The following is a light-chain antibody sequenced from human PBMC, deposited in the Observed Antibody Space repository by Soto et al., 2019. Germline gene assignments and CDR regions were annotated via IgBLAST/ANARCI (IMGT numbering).Light chain of an antibody. CDR3: QQHNSAPL. CDR1: QDISNY. J-gene: IGKJ4*01. CDR2: GAS. V-gene: IGKV1-27*01. Sequence: DIQMTQSPSSLSASVGNRVIITCRAGQDISNYLAWYQQKPGKVPKLLIYGASTLQSGVPSRFSGSGSGTDFTPTISSLQPEDVASYYCQQHNSAPLFGGGTKVEIK.